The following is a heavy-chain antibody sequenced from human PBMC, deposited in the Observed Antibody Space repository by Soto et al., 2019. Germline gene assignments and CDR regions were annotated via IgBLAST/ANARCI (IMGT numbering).Heavy chain of an antibody. CDR1: GFTFSSYG. Sequence: GGSLRLSCAASGFTFSSYGMHWVRQAPGKGLEWVAVISYDGSNKYYADSVKGRFTISRDNSKNTLYLQMNSLRAEDTVVYYCAKDLRYFINGESPTWGKETLSTVPS. CDR3: AKDLRYFINGESPT. V-gene: IGHV3-30*18. D-gene: IGHD2-8*01. CDR2: ISYDGSNK. J-gene: IGHJ5*02.